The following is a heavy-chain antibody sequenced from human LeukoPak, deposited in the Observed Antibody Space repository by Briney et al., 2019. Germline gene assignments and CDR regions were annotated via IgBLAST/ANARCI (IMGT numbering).Heavy chain of an antibody. J-gene: IGHJ4*02. CDR2: IYSSGAT. D-gene: IGHD5-18*01. CDR3: AREAYSYGHTSQAFDY. Sequence: PSETLSLTCTVSGGSISSYYWSWIRQPAGKPLEWIGRIYSSGATSYNPSLKSRVTMSVHTSKNQFSLRLTSVTAADTAVYYCAREAYSYGHTSQAFDYWGQGTLVTVPS. V-gene: IGHV4-4*07. CDR1: GGSISSYY.